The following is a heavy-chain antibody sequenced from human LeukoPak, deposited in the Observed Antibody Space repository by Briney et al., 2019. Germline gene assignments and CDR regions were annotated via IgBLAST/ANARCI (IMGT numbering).Heavy chain of an antibody. V-gene: IGHV3-53*01. J-gene: IGHJ3*02. CDR2: TYSDGTT. Sequence: PGGSLRLSCAASGFTFSNYMMTWVRQAPGKGLEWVSVTYSDGTTYYADSVKGRFTISRDNSKNTLDLQMDSLRAEDTATYYCAKEKRNLRGARDAFDIWGQGTMVTVSA. CDR1: GFTFSNYM. D-gene: IGHD1-26*01. CDR3: AKEKRNLRGARDAFDI.